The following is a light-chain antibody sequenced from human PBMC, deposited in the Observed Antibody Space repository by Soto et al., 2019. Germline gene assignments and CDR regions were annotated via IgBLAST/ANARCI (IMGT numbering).Light chain of an antibody. CDR3: SSYAGSNNFV. CDR2: EVS. Sequence: QSALTQPPSASGSPGQSVTISCTGTSSDVGGYKYVSWYQQHPGKAPKLMISEVSKRPSGVPDRLSGSKSGNTASLTVSGLQAEDEADYYCSSYAGSNNFVFGTGTKVTVL. J-gene: IGLJ1*01. V-gene: IGLV2-8*01. CDR1: SSDVGGYKY.